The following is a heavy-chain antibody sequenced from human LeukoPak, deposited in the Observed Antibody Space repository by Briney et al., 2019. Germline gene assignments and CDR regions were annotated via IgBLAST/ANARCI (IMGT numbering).Heavy chain of an antibody. CDR2: ISGSGGST. CDR1: GFTFSSYA. D-gene: IGHD5-12*01. CDR3: AKVSGTSYYYYYMDV. V-gene: IGHV3-23*01. J-gene: IGHJ6*03. Sequence: GGSLRLSCAASGFTFSSYAMSWVRQAPGKGLEWVSAISGSGGSTYYADSVKGRFTISRDNSKNTLYLQLNSLRVEDTAVYYCAKVSGTSYYYYYMDVWGKGTTVTVSS.